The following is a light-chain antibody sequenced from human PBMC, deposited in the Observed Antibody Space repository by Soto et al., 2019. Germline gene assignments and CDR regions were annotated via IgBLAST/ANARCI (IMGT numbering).Light chain of an antibody. Sequence: EIVLTQSPGTLSLSPGERATLSCRASQSVSSSYLAWYQQKPGQAPRLLIYGASSRATGIPDRLIGSGSGTDFTITISRLEPEDFAVYFCQHYGNSPPFTFGQGTKVEIK. CDR2: GAS. CDR3: QHYGNSPPFT. J-gene: IGKJ2*01. V-gene: IGKV3-20*01. CDR1: QSVSSSY.